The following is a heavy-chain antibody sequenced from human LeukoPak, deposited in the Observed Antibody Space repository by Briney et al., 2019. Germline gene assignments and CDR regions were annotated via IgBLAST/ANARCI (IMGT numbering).Heavy chain of an antibody. V-gene: IGHV3-30*02. Sequence: GGSLRLSCAASGFTFSSYGMHWVRQAPGKGLEWVAFIRYDGSNKYYADFVKGRFTISRDNSKNTLYLQMNSLRAEDKAVYYCAKSPGKIVVVPPIDYWGQGTLVTVSS. CDR1: GFTFSSYG. CDR3: AKSPGKIVVVPPIDY. D-gene: IGHD2-2*01. J-gene: IGHJ4*02. CDR2: IRYDGSNK.